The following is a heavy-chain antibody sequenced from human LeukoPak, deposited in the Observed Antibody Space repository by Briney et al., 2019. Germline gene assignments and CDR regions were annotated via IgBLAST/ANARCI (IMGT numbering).Heavy chain of an antibody. D-gene: IGHD2-21*02. CDR1: GFTFSNYN. Sequence: PGGSLRLSCAASGFTFSNYNMNWVRQAPGKGLEWVSGINWKSNRIAYADSVKGRFIVSRDNVKNSLYLQLNSLRPEDTALYYCAKDIDCGGDCYSATSHFYGLDVWGRGTTVTVTS. V-gene: IGHV3-9*01. CDR2: INWKSNRI. CDR3: AKDIDCGGDCYSATSHFYGLDV. J-gene: IGHJ6*02.